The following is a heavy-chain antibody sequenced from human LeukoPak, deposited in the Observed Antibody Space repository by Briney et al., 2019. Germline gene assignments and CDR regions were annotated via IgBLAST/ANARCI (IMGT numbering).Heavy chain of an antibody. V-gene: IGHV3-23*01. CDR3: AKSCYYGSGSPSLDY. CDR2: ISGGNGAT. D-gene: IGHD3-10*01. CDR1: GFTFSSYA. Sequence: GGSLRLSCAASGFTFSSYAMTWVRQAPGKGLEWVSGISGGNGATYYADSVKGRFTISTDNSKNTLYLQMNSLRVEDTAVYYCAKSCYYGSGSPSLDYWGQGTLVTVSS. J-gene: IGHJ4*02.